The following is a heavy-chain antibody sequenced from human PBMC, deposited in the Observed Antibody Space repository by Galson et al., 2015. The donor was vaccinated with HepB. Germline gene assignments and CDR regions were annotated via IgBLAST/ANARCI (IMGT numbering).Heavy chain of an antibody. J-gene: IGHJ5*02. Sequence: SLRLSCAASGFTFSSYAMSWVRQAPGKGLEWVSGISGSGGRTYYADSVKGRFTISRDNSKNTLYLQMNSLRVEDTAVYYCAKGPTSSISRTEYNWFDPWGQGTLVTVSS. CDR3: AKGPTSSISRTEYNWFDP. CDR2: ISGSGGRT. V-gene: IGHV3-23*01. D-gene: IGHD2-2*01. CDR1: GFTFSSYA.